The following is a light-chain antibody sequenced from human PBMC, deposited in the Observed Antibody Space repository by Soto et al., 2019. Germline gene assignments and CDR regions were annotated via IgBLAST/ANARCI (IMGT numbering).Light chain of an antibody. CDR2: DAS. CDR1: QSVSSY. J-gene: IGKJ1*01. V-gene: IGKV3-11*01. CDR3: QQRYNWPPT. Sequence: EIVLTQSPATLSLSPGERASLSCRASQSVSSYLVWYQQKPGQTPRLLIYDASNRATGIPARFSGSGSGTDFTLTISSLEPEDFAVYYCQQRYNWPPTFGQGTK.